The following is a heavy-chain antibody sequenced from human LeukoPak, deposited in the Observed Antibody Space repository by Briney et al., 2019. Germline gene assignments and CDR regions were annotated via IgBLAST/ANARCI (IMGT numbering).Heavy chain of an antibody. CDR2: ISGSGGST. D-gene: IGHD6-13*01. CDR3: AKSLEQQLAGGFDY. CDR1: GFTFSSYA. J-gene: IGHJ4*02. Sequence: GGSLRLSCAASGFTFSSYAMSWVRQAPGKGLEWVSAISGSGGSTYYADSVKGRFTISRDNSKNTLYLQMNGLRAEDTAVYYCAKSLEQQLAGGFDYWGQGTLVTVSS. V-gene: IGHV3-23*01.